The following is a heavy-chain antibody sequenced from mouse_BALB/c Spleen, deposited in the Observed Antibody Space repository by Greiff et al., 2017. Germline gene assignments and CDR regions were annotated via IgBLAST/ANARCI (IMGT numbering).Heavy chain of an antibody. D-gene: IGHD2-3*01. V-gene: IGHV5-12-1*01. CDR1: GFAFSSYD. Sequence: EVQLVESGGGLVKPGGSLKLSCAASGFAFSSYDMSWVRQTPEKRLEWVAYISSGSSTIYYADTVKGRFTISRDNPKNTLFLQMTSLRSEDTAMYYCARSDDGYAWFAYWGQGTLVTVSA. CDR3: ARSDDGYAWFAY. CDR2: ISSGSSTI. J-gene: IGHJ3*01.